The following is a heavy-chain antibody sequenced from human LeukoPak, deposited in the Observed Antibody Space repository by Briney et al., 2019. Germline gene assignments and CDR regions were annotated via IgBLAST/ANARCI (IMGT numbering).Heavy chain of an antibody. CDR2: ISYDGSNK. V-gene: IGHV3-30*18. Sequence: AGGSLRLSCAASGFTFSSYGMHWVRQAPGKGLEWVAVISYDGSNKYYADSVKGRFTISRDNSRNTLYLQMNSLRAEDTAIYYCAKDPHYYASGSYRTDWGQGTLVTVSS. CDR3: AKDPHYYASGSYRTD. J-gene: IGHJ4*02. CDR1: GFTFSSYG. D-gene: IGHD3-10*01.